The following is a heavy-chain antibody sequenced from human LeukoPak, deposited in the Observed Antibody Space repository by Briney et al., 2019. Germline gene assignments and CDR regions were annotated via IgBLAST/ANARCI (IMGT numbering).Heavy chain of an antibody. CDR3: ATVLRTNSGSYHAFDI. CDR1: GYSISSGYY. Sequence: SETLSLTCTVSGYSISSGYYWGWIRQPPGKGLEWIGSIYHSGSTYYNPSLKSRVTISVDRSKNQFSLKLSSVTAADTAVYYCATVLRTNSGSYHAFDIWGQGTMVTVSS. D-gene: IGHD1-26*01. V-gene: IGHV4-38-2*02. J-gene: IGHJ3*02. CDR2: IYHSGST.